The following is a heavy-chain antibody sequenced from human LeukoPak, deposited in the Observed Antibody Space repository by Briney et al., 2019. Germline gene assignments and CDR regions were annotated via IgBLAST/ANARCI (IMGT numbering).Heavy chain of an antibody. CDR3: ARVTYYYDSSGSDSTFDY. CDR2: ISAYNGNT. J-gene: IGHJ4*02. D-gene: IGHD3-22*01. Sequence: ASVKVSCKASGYTFTSYGISWVRQAPGQGLEWMGWISAYNGNTNYAQKLQGRATMTTDTSTSTAYMELRSLRSDDTAVYYCARVTYYYDSSGSDSTFDYWGQGTLVTVSS. CDR1: GYTFTSYG. V-gene: IGHV1-18*01.